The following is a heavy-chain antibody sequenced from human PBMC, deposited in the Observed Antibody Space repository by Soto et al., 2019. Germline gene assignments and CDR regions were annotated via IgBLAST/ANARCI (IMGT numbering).Heavy chain of an antibody. CDR3: ARSPSRMAAETQLDP. J-gene: IGHJ5*02. V-gene: IGHV1-3*01. CDR2: INGGAGDT. D-gene: IGHD6-6*01. Sequence: QVQLVQSGAEVRKPGASVKISCKASGYIFTSYDIHWLRQAPGQRLEWMGWINGGAGDTRYSVNFQGRVTFTRDTAATTAFMDLSSLSSADTAIYYCARSPSRMAAETQLDPWGQGTLVTVSS. CDR1: GYIFTSYD.